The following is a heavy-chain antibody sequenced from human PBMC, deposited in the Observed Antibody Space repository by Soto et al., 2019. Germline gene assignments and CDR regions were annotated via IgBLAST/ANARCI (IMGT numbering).Heavy chain of an antibody. J-gene: IGHJ4*02. CDR2: MYYDGST. Sequence: SQTLSLTYTVSGGSLSGYYGSWIRQPPGKGLECDGTMYYDGSTHYNPSLKSRVTTSIDTSKNQFSLKLSSVTAADTGVYYCGRVQAYWGQGILDTVSS. D-gene: IGHD1-1*01. V-gene: IGHV4-59*12. CDR1: GGSLSGYY. CDR3: GRVQAY.